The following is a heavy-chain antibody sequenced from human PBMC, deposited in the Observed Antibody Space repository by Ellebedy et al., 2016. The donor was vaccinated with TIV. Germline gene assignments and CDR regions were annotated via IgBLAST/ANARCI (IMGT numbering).Heavy chain of an antibody. CDR3: ARARPTGYFDY. J-gene: IGHJ4*02. CDR1: GYSISSGYY. CDR2: INHSGST. V-gene: IGHV4-38-2*02. Sequence: SETLSLTXTVSGYSISSGYYWGWIRQPPGKGLEWIGEINHSGSTNYNPSLKSRVTISVDTSKNQFSLKLSSVTAADTAVYYCARARPTGYFDYWGQGTLVTVSS.